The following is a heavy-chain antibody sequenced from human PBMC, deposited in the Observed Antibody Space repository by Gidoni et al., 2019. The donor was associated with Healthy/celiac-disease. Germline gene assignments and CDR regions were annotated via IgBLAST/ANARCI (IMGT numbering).Heavy chain of an antibody. CDR2: MSPSGGSP. D-gene: IGHD1-26*01. J-gene: IGHJ3*01. CDR3: TRDGKFRTDGFDV. Sequence: EVQLLESGGGSVQPGGSLRLSCAVSGFAFSNYAMNWVRQAPGQGLAWVSAMSPSGGSPYYADSVKGRFTISRDNSKNTLFLEMNNLRAEDTAVYYCTRDGKFRTDGFDVWGPGSMVTVSS. CDR1: GFAFSNYA. V-gene: IGHV3-23*01.